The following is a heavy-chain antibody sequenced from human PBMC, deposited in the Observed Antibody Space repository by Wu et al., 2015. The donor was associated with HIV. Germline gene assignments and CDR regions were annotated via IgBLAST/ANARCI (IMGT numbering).Heavy chain of an antibody. CDR1: GYTFTYRY. D-gene: IGHD6-13*01. J-gene: IGHJ6*03. CDR3: ANGAAAGSEGAPKDYYYYMDV. Sequence: QMQLVQSGAEVKKTGSSVKVSCKASGYTFTYRYLHWVRQAPGQALEWMGWITPFNGNTNYAQKFQDRVTITRDRSMSTAYMELSSLRSEDTAMYYCANGAAAGSEGAPKDYYYYMDVWGRKGPPVT. CDR2: ITPFNGNT. V-gene: IGHV1-45*02.